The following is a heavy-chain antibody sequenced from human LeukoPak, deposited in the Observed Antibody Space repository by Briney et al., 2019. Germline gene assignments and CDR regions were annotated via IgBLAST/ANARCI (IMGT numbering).Heavy chain of an antibody. CDR3: AREDSSCWYSDY. CDR2: IFYSGST. Sequence: SETLSLTCTVSGGSVSSGSYYWSWIRQPPGKGLEWIGHIFYSGSTNYNSSLKSRVTISVDTSKNQFSLRLSSVTAADTAVYYCAREDSSCWYSDYWGKGTLVTVSS. J-gene: IGHJ4*02. CDR1: GGSVSSGSYY. V-gene: IGHV4-61*01. D-gene: IGHD6-13*01.